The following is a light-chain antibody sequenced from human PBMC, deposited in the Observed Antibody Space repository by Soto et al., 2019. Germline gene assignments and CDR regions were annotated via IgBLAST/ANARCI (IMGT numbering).Light chain of an antibody. Sequence: QSVLTQPPSASGSPGESVIISCTGTKNDIGVYDFVSWYQHHAGKAPRLIIYEVVQRPSGVPDRFSGSKSGNTASLTVSGLQAADEADYCCKSYAGSNTYVFGSGTKVTVL. CDR3: KSYAGSNTYV. CDR1: KNDIGVYDF. J-gene: IGLJ1*01. V-gene: IGLV2-8*01. CDR2: EVV.